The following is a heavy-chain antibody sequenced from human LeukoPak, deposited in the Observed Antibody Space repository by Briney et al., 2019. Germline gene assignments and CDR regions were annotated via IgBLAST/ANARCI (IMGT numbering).Heavy chain of an antibody. J-gene: IGHJ4*02. D-gene: IGHD1-1*01. CDR1: GYPFTTSW. CDR2: IYPGDSDT. CDR3: ARQDGNSKYYFDY. V-gene: IGHV5-51*01. Sequence: GESLKISCQGFGYPFTTSWIGWVRQMPGKGLEWMGIIYPGDSDTRYRPSFQGQVTISVDKSISTAYLQWSSLKASDTAMYYCARQDGNSKYYFDYWGQGTLVTVSS.